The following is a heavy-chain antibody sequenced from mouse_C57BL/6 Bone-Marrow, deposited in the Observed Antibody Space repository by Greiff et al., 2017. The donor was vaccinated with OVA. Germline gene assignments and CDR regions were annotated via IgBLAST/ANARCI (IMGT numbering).Heavy chain of an antibody. CDR3: ARENYPFAY. J-gene: IGHJ3*01. Sequence: EVQVVESGGGLVKPGGSLKLSCAASGFTFSSYAMSWVRQTPEKRLEWVATISDGGSYTYYPDNVKGRFTISRDNAKNNLYLQMSHLKSEDTAMYYCARENYPFAYWGQGTLVTVSA. V-gene: IGHV5-4*01. CDR1: GFTFSSYA. CDR2: ISDGGSYT. D-gene: IGHD2-1*01.